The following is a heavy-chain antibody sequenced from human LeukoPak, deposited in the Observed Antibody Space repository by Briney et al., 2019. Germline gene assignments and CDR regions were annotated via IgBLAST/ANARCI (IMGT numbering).Heavy chain of an antibody. Sequence: ASVKVSCKASGYTFTSYGISWVRQAPGQGLEWMGWISAYNGNTNYAQKLQGRVTMTTDTSTSTAYMELRSLRSDGTAVYYCTRDPDSSSWYHYYYGMDVWGQGTTVTVSS. J-gene: IGHJ6*02. CDR1: GYTFTSYG. CDR2: ISAYNGNT. CDR3: TRDPDSSSWYHYYYGMDV. D-gene: IGHD6-13*01. V-gene: IGHV1-18*01.